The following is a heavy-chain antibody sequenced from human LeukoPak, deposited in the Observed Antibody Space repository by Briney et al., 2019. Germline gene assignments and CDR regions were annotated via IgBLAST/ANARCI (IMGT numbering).Heavy chain of an antibody. Sequence: SETLSLTCTVSGGSIGSYYWSWIRQTPGKGLEWIGYIYYSGSINYTPSLKSRVTISVDTSKNQISLKLSSVTAADTAVYYCARCSGWYRIDYWGQGTLVTVSS. CDR3: ARCSGWYRIDY. V-gene: IGHV4-59*01. D-gene: IGHD6-19*01. J-gene: IGHJ4*02. CDR2: IYYSGSI. CDR1: GGSIGSYY.